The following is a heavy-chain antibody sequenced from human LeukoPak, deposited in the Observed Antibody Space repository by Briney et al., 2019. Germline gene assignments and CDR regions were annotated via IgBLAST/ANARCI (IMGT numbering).Heavy chain of an antibody. CDR1: GFTVSTYA. CDR3: AKGSTTGTTGGSFDP. J-gene: IGHJ5*02. Sequence: GGSLRLSCLASGFTVSTYAVSWVRQAPGKGLEWVSGISGGGGITYCADSVKGRFTISKDNSKNTLSLQMNSLRAEDTAVYYCAKGSTTGTTGGSFDPWGQGALVTVSS. CDR2: ISGGGGIT. V-gene: IGHV3-23*01. D-gene: IGHD1-1*01.